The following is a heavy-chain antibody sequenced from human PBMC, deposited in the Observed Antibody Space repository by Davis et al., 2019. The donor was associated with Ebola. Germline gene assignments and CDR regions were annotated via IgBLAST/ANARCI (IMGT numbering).Heavy chain of an antibody. J-gene: IGHJ4*02. CDR3: ARGRPPGYSSSSPFDY. CDR2: ISAYNGNT. V-gene: IGHV1-18*01. D-gene: IGHD6-6*01. CDR1: GYTFTSYG. Sequence: SVKVSCKASGYTFTSYGISWVRQAPGQGLEWMGWISAYNGNTNYAQKLQGRVTMTTDTSTSTAYMELRSLRSDDTAVYYCARGRPPGYSSSSPFDYWGQGTLVTVSS.